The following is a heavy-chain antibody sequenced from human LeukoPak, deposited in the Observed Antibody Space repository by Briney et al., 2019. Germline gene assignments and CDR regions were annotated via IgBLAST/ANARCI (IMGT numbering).Heavy chain of an antibody. CDR1: GFTFSDYT. J-gene: IGHJ1*01. D-gene: IGHD2-21*02. CDR2: ISGSRRHI. CDR3: ARGYCGGDCYGD. V-gene: IGHV3-21*06. Sequence: GGSLRLSCAASGFTFSDYTMNWVRQAPGKGLEYVSSISGSRRHIYYADSVKGRFTISRDNTKSSLYLQMNSLRVEDMAVYYCARGYCGGDCYGDWGQGTLVTVSS.